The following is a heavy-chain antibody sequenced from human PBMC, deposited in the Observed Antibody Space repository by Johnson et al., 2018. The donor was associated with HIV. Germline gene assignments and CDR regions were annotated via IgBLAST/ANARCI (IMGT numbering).Heavy chain of an antibody. CDR1: GFTFSDYY. D-gene: IGHD6-19*01. CDR2: ISGSGDST. J-gene: IGHJ3*01. V-gene: IGHV3-23*04. CDR3: ARSTIWGSGWFDTHSDGFDV. Sequence: VQLVESGGGLVKPGGSLRLSCAASGFTFSDYYMTWVRQSPGKGLEWVSTISGSGDSTYYADSVKGRFTISRDNSKNTLYLQMNSLRAEDKAVYHCARSTIWGSGWFDTHSDGFDVWGQGTTVTVSS.